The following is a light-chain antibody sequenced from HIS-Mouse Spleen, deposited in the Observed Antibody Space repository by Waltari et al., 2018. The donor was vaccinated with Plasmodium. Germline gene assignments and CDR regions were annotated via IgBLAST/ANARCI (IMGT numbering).Light chain of an antibody. Sequence: DIQMTQSPSAMSASVGDRVTITCRASQGISNYLAWLQQKPGKLSKRLIYAASSLQSGVPSRFSGSGSGTEFTLTISSLQPEDFATYYWLQHNSYLLYTFGQGTKLQIK. CDR3: LQHNSYLLYT. J-gene: IGKJ2*01. CDR2: AAS. CDR1: QGISNY. V-gene: IGKV1-17*03.